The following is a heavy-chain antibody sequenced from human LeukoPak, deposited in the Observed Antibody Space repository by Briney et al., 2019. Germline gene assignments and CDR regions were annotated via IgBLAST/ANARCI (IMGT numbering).Heavy chain of an antibody. V-gene: IGHV1-2*02. D-gene: IGHD3-22*01. CDR3: ARAGLWDYSDSSGYHNGAFDV. J-gene: IGHJ3*01. CDR1: GYTFSGHY. CDR2: INPNRGGT. Sequence: ASVKVSCKASGYTFSGHYMHWVRQAPGRGLEWMGWINPNRGGTNFAQKFQGRVTMTRATSISTAYMELSRLRSDDTAVYYCARAGLWDYSDSSGYHNGAFDVWGQGTMVTVSS.